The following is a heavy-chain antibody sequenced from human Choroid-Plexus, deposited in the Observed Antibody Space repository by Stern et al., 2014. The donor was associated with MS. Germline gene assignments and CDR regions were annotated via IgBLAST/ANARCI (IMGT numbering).Heavy chain of an antibody. CDR1: GFTFGSCA. D-gene: IGHD2/OR15-2a*01. Sequence: VQLVESGGGVVQPGRPLSLSCVASGFTFGSCAMHWVRQAPGKGLEWLAGVSYDGSNKDYADSVKGRFTISRDNSQNSLYMQMSSLRPEDTAVYYCAKDRQYLTYFFDHWGQGSLVTVSS. V-gene: IGHV3-30*18. J-gene: IGHJ5*02. CDR3: AKDRQYLTYFFDH. CDR2: VSYDGSNK.